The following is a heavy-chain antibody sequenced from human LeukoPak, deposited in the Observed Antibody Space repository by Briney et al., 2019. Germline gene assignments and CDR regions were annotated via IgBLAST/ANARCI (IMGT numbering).Heavy chain of an antibody. J-gene: IGHJ6*02. V-gene: IGHV4-31*03. D-gene: IGHD2-2*01. CDR3: ATAPIVVVPAAIDLGYYGMDV. Sequence: PSETLSLTCTVSGGSISSGGYYWSWIRQHPGQGLEWIGYIYYSGSTYYNPSLKRRFTIAVDTSKNQCSLKLSSVTAADTAVYYCATAPIVVVPAAIDLGYYGMDVWGQGTTVTVSS. CDR2: IYYSGST. CDR1: GGSISSGGYY.